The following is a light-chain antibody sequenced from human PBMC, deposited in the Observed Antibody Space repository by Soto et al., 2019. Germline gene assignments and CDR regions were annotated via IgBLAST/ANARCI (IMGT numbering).Light chain of an antibody. CDR2: DAS. CDR1: KTISTY. Sequence: DIQMTPSPSSLSASVGDRVTITCRASKTISTYLNWYQQKPGKAPRLLIYDASSLLSGVPSRCSGSGSGTDFTLTIASLQPEDFSTYYYQQSDSTPYTFGQGTKVEI. V-gene: IGKV1-39*01. J-gene: IGKJ2*01. CDR3: QQSDSTPYT.